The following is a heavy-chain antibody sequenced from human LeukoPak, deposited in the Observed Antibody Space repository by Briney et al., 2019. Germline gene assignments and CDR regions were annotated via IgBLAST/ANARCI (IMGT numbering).Heavy chain of an antibody. CDR1: GFTFSSYG. CDR2: IWYDGSNK. Sequence: GGSLRLSCAASGFTFSSYGMHWVRQAPGKGLEWVAVIWYDGSNKYYADSVKGRFTISRDNSKNTLYLQMNSLRAEDTAVYYCAKNYYDSSGNFDYWGQGTLVTVSS. CDR3: AKNYYDSSGNFDY. V-gene: IGHV3-33*06. J-gene: IGHJ4*02. D-gene: IGHD3-22*01.